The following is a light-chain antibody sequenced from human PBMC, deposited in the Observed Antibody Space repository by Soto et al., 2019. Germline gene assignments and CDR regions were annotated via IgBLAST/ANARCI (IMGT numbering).Light chain of an antibody. V-gene: IGKV1-9*01. Sequence: EIPLTQTRSTLSASAGDKGTISCRASQSVSSYLGWYQQKPGKAPSLLIYDASTWHSGVPSRFSGGGSGTDFTLTISSLQPEDFATYYCQQVNVYPSTFGGGTKVDIK. CDR3: QQVNVYPST. CDR1: QSVSSY. J-gene: IGKJ4*01. CDR2: DAS.